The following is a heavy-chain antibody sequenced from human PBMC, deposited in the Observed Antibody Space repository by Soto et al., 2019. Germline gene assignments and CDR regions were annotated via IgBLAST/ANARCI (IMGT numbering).Heavy chain of an antibody. V-gene: IGHV4-59*01. Sequence: PSETLSLTCTVSGVSISNYYWNWIRQPPGKGLQWIGYISNSGSTDYNPSLKSRVTISLDTSKSLFSLKLNSVTSADTAVYYCATGRGLRWFNYFEPWGQGTLVTVSS. CDR3: ATGRGLRWFNYFEP. J-gene: IGHJ5*02. CDR2: ISNSGST. D-gene: IGHD2-15*01. CDR1: GVSISNYY.